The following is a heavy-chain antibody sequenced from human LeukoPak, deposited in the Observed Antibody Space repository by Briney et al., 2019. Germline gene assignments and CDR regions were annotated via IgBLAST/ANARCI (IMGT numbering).Heavy chain of an antibody. D-gene: IGHD3-10*02. Sequence: TGGSLRLSCAASGFSFSSYSMNWVRQAPGKGLEWVSAISGSGGSTYYTDSVKGRFTISRDNSKNTLYLQINSLRAEDTAVYYCARDLCWGCFDDWGQGNLVTVSS. CDR2: ISGSGGST. V-gene: IGHV3-23*01. J-gene: IGHJ4*02. CDR1: GFSFSSYS. CDR3: ARDLCWGCFDD.